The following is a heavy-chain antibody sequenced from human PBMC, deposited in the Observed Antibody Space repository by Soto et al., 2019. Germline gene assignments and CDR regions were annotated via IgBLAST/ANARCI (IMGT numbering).Heavy chain of an antibody. V-gene: IGHV5-10-1*01. Sequence: GESLKISCKGSGYSFTSYWISWVRQMPGKGLEWMGRIDPSDSYTNYSPSFQGHVTISADKSISTAYLQWSSLKASDTAMYYCAIFRTYYDFWSGSPGYYYGMDVWGQGTTVTVSS. J-gene: IGHJ6*02. CDR2: IDPSDSYT. CDR1: GYSFTSYW. D-gene: IGHD3-3*01. CDR3: AIFRTYYDFWSGSPGYYYGMDV.